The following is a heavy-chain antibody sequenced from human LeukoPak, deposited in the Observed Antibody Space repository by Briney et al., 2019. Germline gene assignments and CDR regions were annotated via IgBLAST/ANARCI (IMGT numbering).Heavy chain of an antibody. D-gene: IGHD1-14*01. Sequence: GGSLRLSCAASGFTFSNAWMCWVRQAPGKGLEWVARIRADGTTDYAAPVKGRFTISRDDSMNTLSLQMDSLKTGDTAVYYCAADVPSPLAQIDYWGQGTPVTVSS. CDR3: AADVPSPLAQIDY. J-gene: IGHJ4*02. CDR1: GFTFSNAW. V-gene: IGHV3-15*01. CDR2: IRADGTT.